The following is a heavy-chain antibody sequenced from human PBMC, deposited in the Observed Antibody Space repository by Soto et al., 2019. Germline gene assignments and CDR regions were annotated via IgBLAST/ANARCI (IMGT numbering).Heavy chain of an antibody. D-gene: IGHD2-15*01. CDR1: GFTFRNHA. V-gene: IGHV3-30-3*01. CDR2: IAHDGSNA. Sequence: QVQLVESGGGVVQPGGSLRLSCAASGFTFRNHAMHWVRQAPGKGLECLAVIAHDGSNAFYRDSVEGRFTVSRENSKNTLYLYMNSLRSEDTGVYSGARGDREDILVVVGARPGEDGTDIWGEGTTVIVSS. J-gene: IGHJ6*04. CDR3: ARGDREDILVVVGARPGEDGTDI.